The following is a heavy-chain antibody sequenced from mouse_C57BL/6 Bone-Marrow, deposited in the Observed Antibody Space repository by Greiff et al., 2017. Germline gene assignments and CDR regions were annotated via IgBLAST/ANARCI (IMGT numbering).Heavy chain of an antibody. Sequence: EVKLQQSVAELVRPGASVKLSCTASGFNIKNTYMHWVKQRPEQGLEWIGRIDPANGNTKYAPKFQGKATITADTSSNTAYLQLSSLTSEDTAIYYCARAYGSSYVDWYFDVWGRGTTVTVSS. J-gene: IGHJ1*03. CDR3: ARAYGSSYVDWYFDV. D-gene: IGHD1-1*01. V-gene: IGHV14-3*01. CDR1: GFNIKNTY. CDR2: IDPANGNT.